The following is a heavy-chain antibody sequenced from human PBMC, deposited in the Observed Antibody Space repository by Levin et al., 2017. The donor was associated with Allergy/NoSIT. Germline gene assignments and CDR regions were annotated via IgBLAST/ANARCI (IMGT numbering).Heavy chain of an antibody. CDR1: GFTFSDYY. Sequence: GGSLRLSCAASGFTFSDYYMSWIRQAPGKGLEWVSYISSSSSYTNYADSVKGRFTISRDNAKNSLYLQMNSLRAEDTAVYYCARDLYNYYGSGSYLDYWGQGTLVTVSS. V-gene: IGHV3-11*05. J-gene: IGHJ4*02. CDR2: ISSSSSYT. D-gene: IGHD3-10*01. CDR3: ARDLYNYYGSGSYLDY.